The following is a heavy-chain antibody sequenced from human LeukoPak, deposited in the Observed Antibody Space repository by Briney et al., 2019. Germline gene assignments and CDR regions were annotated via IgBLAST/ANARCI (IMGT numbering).Heavy chain of an antibody. J-gene: IGHJ4*02. Sequence: GGSLRLSCAASGFTVSSNHMSWVRQAPGKGLEWVSVIYSGGSTDYADSVKGRFTISRDNLKNTLYLQMNSLRAEDTAVYYCARGPAGYSWGQGTLVTFSS. CDR1: GFTVSSNH. CDR2: IYSGGST. V-gene: IGHV3-53*01. CDR3: ARGPAGYS. D-gene: IGHD1-1*01.